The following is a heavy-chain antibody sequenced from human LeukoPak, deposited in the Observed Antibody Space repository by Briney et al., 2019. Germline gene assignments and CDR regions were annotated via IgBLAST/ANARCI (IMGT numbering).Heavy chain of an antibody. D-gene: IGHD3-10*01. CDR2: IYYSGST. Sequence: KPSETLSLTCTVSGGSISSYYWSWIRQPPGKGLEWIGYIYYSGSTNYNPSLKSRVTISVDTSKNQFSLKLSSVTAADTAVYYCARHDLDGSGSYDFDYWGQGTLVTVSS. V-gene: IGHV4-59*08. CDR1: GGSISSYY. CDR3: ARHDLDGSGSYDFDY. J-gene: IGHJ4*02.